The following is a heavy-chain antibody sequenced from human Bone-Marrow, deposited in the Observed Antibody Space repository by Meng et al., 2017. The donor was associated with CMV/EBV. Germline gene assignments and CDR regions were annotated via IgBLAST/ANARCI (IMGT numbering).Heavy chain of an antibody. CDR2: INPNSGGT. V-gene: IGHV1-2*02. J-gene: IGHJ4*02. CDR1: GYTFTGYY. D-gene: IGHD6-13*01. CDR3: GRENSSSWYGGVDY. Sequence: ASVKVSCKASGYTFTGYYMHWVRQAPGQGLEWMGWINPNSGGTNYAQKFQGRVTMTRDTSISTAYMELSRLRSDDTAVYYCGRENSSSWYGGVDYWGQGTLVTVSS.